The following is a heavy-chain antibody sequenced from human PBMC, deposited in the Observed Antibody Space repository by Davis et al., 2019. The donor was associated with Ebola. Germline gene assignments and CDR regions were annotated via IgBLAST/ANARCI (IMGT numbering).Heavy chain of an antibody. CDR2: IGTAGDT. V-gene: IGHV3-13*01. J-gene: IGHJ4*02. CDR1: GFTFSSYD. Sequence: GESLKISCAASGFTFSSYDMHWVRQATGKGLEWVSAIGTAGDTYYPGSVKGRFTISRENAKNSLYLQMNSLRAGDTAVYYCARGGTNGDLDYWGQGTLVTVSS. D-gene: IGHD4-17*01. CDR3: ARGGTNGDLDY.